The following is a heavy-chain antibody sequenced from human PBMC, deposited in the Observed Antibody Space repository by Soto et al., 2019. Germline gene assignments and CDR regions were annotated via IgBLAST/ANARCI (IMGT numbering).Heavy chain of an antibody. V-gene: IGHV3-72*01. J-gene: IGHJ4*02. CDR3: VAVLYYGDYLDY. D-gene: IGHD4-17*01. Sequence: GGSLRLSCAASGFTFSDHYMDWVRQAPGKGLEWVGRTRNKANSYTTEYAASVKGRFTISRDDSKNSLYLQMNSLKTEDTAVYYCVAVLYYGDYLDYWGQGTLVTVSS. CDR2: TRNKANSYTT. CDR1: GFTFSDHY.